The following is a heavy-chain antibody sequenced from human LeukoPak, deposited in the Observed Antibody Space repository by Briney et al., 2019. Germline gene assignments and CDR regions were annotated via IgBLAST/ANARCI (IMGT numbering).Heavy chain of an antibody. CDR2: ISHSGDST. J-gene: IGHJ4*02. CDR3: AKCALGYCTGGSCRFDN. V-gene: IGHV3-23*01. CDR1: GFTFSNYA. Sequence: PGGSLRLSCAASGFTFSNYAMSWVRPAPGKGLEWVSPISHSGDSTYYADSVKGRFTISRDKSKNTLYLQMNRMRAEDTAVYYCAKCALGYCTGGSCRFDNGGQGTLVTVS. D-gene: IGHD2-15*01.